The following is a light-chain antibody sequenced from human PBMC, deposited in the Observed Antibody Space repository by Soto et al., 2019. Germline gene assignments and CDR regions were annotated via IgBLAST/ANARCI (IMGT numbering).Light chain of an antibody. Sequence: DIQMTQSPSTLSASVGDRVTITCRASQSISSWLAWYQQKAGKAPKLLIYKASSLDSGVPSRFSGSGSGTAFTLTISSLQPDDFATYYCQQSNSYPRTFGQGTKVEIK. CDR1: QSISSW. CDR3: QQSNSYPRT. CDR2: KAS. J-gene: IGKJ1*01. V-gene: IGKV1-5*03.